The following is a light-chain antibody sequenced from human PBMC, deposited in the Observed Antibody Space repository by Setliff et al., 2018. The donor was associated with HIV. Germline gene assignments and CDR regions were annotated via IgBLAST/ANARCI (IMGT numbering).Light chain of an antibody. CDR3: CSNTGSNTYV. Sequence: QSVLTQPASVSGSPGQSITTSCTGTSGDVGRYNLVSWYQQQPGKPPKLMIYQASKRPSGVSDRFSGSKSGNTASLTISGPQAEDQADYYCCSNTGSNTYVFGTGTKVTVL. CDR2: QAS. CDR1: SGDVGRYNL. J-gene: IGLJ1*01. V-gene: IGLV2-23*01.